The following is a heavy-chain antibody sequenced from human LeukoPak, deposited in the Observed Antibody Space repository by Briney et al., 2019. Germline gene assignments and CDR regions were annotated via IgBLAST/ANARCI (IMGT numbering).Heavy chain of an antibody. CDR2: INEDGATK. Sequence: GGSLRLSCAASGFTFSDHWMAWVRQAPGKGLEWVANINEDGATKNYVDSVKGRFTISRGNSKNTLYLQMNSLRAEDTAVYYCAKGNKGSYYLGFDCWGQGTLVTVSS. CDR1: GFTFSDHW. V-gene: IGHV3-7*03. CDR3: AKGNKGSYYLGFDC. D-gene: IGHD3-22*01. J-gene: IGHJ4*02.